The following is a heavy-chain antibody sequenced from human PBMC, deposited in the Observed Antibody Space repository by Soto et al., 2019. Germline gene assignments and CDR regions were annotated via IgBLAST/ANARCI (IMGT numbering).Heavy chain of an antibody. Sequence: SETLSLTCTVSGGSISSGDYYWSWIRQPPGKGLEWIGYIYYSGSTYYNPSLKSRVTISVDTSKNQFSLKLSSVTAADTAVYYCARAPMVRGAMEPNWFDPWGQGTLVTVSS. CDR2: IYYSGST. CDR3: ARAPMVRGAMEPNWFDP. D-gene: IGHD3-10*01. CDR1: GGSISSGDYY. J-gene: IGHJ5*02. V-gene: IGHV4-30-4*01.